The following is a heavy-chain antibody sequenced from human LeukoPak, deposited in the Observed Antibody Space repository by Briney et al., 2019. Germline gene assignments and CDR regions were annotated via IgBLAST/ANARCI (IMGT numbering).Heavy chain of an antibody. CDR3: ARVRSIMGGGYNFFDP. J-gene: IGHJ5*02. Sequence: SVKVSCKASGGIFTSKHITWVRQAPGQGLEWVGGMAPRIGTGNTAEKFQGRVAITADESMSTVYMELSSLTSDDTALYYCARVRSIMGGGYNFFDPWGQGTLVTVSS. CDR1: GGIFTSKH. D-gene: IGHD3-16*01. V-gene: IGHV1-69*13. CDR2: MAPRIGTG.